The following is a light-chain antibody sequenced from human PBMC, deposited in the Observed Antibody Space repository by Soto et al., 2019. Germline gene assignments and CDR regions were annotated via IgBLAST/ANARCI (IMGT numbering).Light chain of an antibody. CDR3: QQYSSYSWT. CDR1: QSISSW. Sequence: DIPMTQSHSTLSASVGDRVTITCRASQSISSWLAWYQQKPGKAPKLLIYDASSLESGVPSRFSGSGSGTEFTLTISSLQPDDFATYYCQQYSSYSWTFGQGTK. CDR2: DAS. J-gene: IGKJ1*01. V-gene: IGKV1-5*01.